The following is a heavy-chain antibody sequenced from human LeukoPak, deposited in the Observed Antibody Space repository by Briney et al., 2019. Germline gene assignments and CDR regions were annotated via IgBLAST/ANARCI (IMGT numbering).Heavy chain of an antibody. CDR3: ARDPNFDIVGARGH. Sequence: GGSLRLSCAPSVYTFSISAMHWVRQAPAKGLEWVAVISYDGSNKYYADSVKGRFTISRDNSKNTLYLQMNSLRAEDTAVYYCARDPNFDIVGARGHWGQGTLVTVSS. V-gene: IGHV3-30-3*01. CDR2: ISYDGSNK. D-gene: IGHD3-22*01. CDR1: VYTFSISA. J-gene: IGHJ4*02.